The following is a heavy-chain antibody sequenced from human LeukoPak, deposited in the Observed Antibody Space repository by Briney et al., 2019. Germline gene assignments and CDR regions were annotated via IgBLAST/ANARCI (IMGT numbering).Heavy chain of an antibody. D-gene: IGHD6-19*01. V-gene: IGHV3-66*01. J-gene: IGHJ4*02. CDR1: GFTVSTNY. CDR3: TRSGLEYSSGWYAFDY. CDR2: IYSGGST. Sequence: GGSLRLSCAASGFTVSTNYMTWVRQAPGKGLEWVSVIYSGGSTDYADSVKGRFTISRDNSKNTLYLQMNSLRAEDTAVYYCTRSGLEYSSGWYAFDYWGQGTLVTVSS.